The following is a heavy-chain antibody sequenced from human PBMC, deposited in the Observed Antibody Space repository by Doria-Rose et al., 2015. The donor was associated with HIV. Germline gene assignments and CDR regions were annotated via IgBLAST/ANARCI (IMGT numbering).Heavy chain of an antibody. Sequence: QVQLQESGPGLVKPAETLSLTCTVSGGSISSYYWNWIRQPPGKGLEWIGYIYSSGSTHYNSPLKSRVTISIDTPKNQFSLKRSSVTAADTAVYYCARFRPSRGIYYSLDVWGKGTTVTVSS. D-gene: IGHD3-10*01. CDR2: IYSSGST. J-gene: IGHJ6*03. CDR1: GGSISSYY. CDR3: ARFRPSRGIYYSLDV. V-gene: IGHV4-4*09.